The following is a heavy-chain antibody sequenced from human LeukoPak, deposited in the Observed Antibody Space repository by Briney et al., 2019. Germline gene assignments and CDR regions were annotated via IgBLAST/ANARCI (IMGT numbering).Heavy chain of an antibody. V-gene: IGHV3-23*01. Sequence: PGGSLRLSCAASGFTFSSYAMSWVRQAPGKGLEWVSAISGSGGSTYYADSVKGRFTISRDNSKNTLYLQMNSLRAEDTAIYYCAKSPHCSGGSCYSGPLKFDPWGQGTLVTVSS. D-gene: IGHD2-15*01. CDR1: GFTFSSYA. J-gene: IGHJ5*02. CDR2: ISGSGGST. CDR3: AKSPHCSGGSCYSGPLKFDP.